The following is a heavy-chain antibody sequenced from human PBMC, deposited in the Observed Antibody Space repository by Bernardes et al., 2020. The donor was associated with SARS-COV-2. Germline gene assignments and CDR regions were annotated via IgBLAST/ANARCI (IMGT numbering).Heavy chain of an antibody. CDR3: TRGVEISGEVVLYYFGLDV. V-gene: IGHV4-39*01. Sequence: SETLSLTCTVSGGSISSSNYYWGWIRQPPGKGLEWIGSIYSSGSSYYNPSLQSRVSESVDTSKNQFSLKLSSVTAADTAVYYCTRGVEISGEVVLYYFGLDVWGQGTTVTVSS. CDR2: IYSSGSS. J-gene: IGHJ6*02. D-gene: IGHD3-3*01. CDR1: GGSISSSNYY.